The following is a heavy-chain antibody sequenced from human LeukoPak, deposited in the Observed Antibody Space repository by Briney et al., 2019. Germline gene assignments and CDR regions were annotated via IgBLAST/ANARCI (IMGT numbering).Heavy chain of an antibody. J-gene: IGHJ6*02. CDR3: ARDYSGSYSNYYGMDV. CDR1: GGSISSGDYY. Sequence: SETLSLTCTVSGGSISSGDYYWSWIRQPPGKGLEWLGYIYYSGSTYYNPSLRTRVTISVDTSKNQYSLKLISVTAADTAVYYSARDYSGSYSNYYGMDVWGQGTTVTVSS. CDR2: IYYSGST. D-gene: IGHD1-26*01. V-gene: IGHV4-30-4*01.